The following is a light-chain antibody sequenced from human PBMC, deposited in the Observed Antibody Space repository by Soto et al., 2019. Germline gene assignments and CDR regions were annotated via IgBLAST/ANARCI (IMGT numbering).Light chain of an antibody. J-gene: IGLJ1*01. CDR1: SSNIGSNY. CDR3: TAWDDSLSVLYV. CDR2: RNN. V-gene: IGLV1-47*03. Sequence: QSVLTQPPSASGTPGQRVTISCSGSSSNIGSNYVYWYQQLPGTAPNLLIYRNNQRPSGVPARFSGSKSGTSASLAISGLWYEDEVDYYCTAWDDSLSVLYVFGTGTKLTVL.